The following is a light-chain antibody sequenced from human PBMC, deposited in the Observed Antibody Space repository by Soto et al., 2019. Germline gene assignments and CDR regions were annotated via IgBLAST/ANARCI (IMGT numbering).Light chain of an antibody. CDR3: QQRSNWGLT. V-gene: IGKV3-11*01. J-gene: IGKJ4*01. CDR2: DAS. CDR1: QSVSSY. Sequence: EIVMTQSPATLSVSPGERATLSCRASQSVSSYLAWYQQKPGQAPRLLIYDASNRATGIPARFSGSGSGTDFTLTISSLEPEDFAVYYCQQRSNWGLTFGGGTKVDIK.